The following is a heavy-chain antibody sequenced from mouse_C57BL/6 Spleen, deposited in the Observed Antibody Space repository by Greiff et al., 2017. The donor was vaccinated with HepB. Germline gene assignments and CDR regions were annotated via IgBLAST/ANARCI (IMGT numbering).Heavy chain of an antibody. J-gene: IGHJ4*01. CDR2: IYPGSGST. D-gene: IGHD1-1*01. CDR3: ARTMRYYGSFYAMDY. CDR1: GYTFTSYW. V-gene: IGHV1-55*01. Sequence: VQLQQSGAELVKPGASVKMSCKASGYTFTSYWITWVKQRPGQGLEWIGDIYPGSGSTNYNEKFKSKATLTVDTSSSTAYMQLSSLTSEDSAVYYCARTMRYYGSFYAMDYWGQGTSVTVSS.